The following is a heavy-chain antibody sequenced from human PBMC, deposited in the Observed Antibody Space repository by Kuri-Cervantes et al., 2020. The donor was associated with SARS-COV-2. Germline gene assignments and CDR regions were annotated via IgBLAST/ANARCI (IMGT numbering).Heavy chain of an antibody. J-gene: IGHJ1*01. CDR3: ARARAAAGTFIEYFQH. CDR2: ISYDGSNK. CDR1: GYSFSSYW. D-gene: IGHD6-13*01. Sequence: GESLKISCKGSGYSFSSYWIDWVRQAPGKGLEWVAVISYDGSNKYYADSVKGRFTISRDNSKNTLYLQMNSLRAEDTAVYYCARARAAAGTFIEYFQHWGQGTLVTVSS. V-gene: IGHV3-30-3*01.